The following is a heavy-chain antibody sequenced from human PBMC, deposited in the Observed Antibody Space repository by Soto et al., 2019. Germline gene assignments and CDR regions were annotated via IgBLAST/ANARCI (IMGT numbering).Heavy chain of an antibody. V-gene: IGHV4-59*01. Sequence: SETLSLTCTVSGGSISSYYWSWIRQPPGKGLEWIGYIYYSGSTNYNPSLKSRVTISVDTSKNQFSLKLSSVTAADTAVYYCARNIAAAGTIFDYWGQGTQVTAPQ. CDR2: IYYSGST. CDR3: ARNIAAAGTIFDY. J-gene: IGHJ4*02. D-gene: IGHD6-13*01. CDR1: GGSISSYY.